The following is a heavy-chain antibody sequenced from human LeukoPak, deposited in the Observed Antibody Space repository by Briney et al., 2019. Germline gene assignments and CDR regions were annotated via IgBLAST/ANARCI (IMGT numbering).Heavy chain of an antibody. Sequence: GGSLRLSCAASGFTVSNYAMTWVRQAPGKGLECVSVIIGSGSNTDYADSVKGRFTISRDNYKNTLSLQMNSLRAEDTAVYYCAKVVGTGTTPTDYWGQGTLVTVSS. CDR1: GFTVSNYA. J-gene: IGHJ4*02. V-gene: IGHV3-23*01. D-gene: IGHD1-1*01. CDR3: AKVVGTGTTPTDY. CDR2: IIGSGSNT.